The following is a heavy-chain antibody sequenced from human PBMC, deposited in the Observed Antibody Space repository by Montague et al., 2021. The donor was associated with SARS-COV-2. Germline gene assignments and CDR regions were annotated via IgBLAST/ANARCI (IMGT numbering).Heavy chain of an antibody. J-gene: IGHJ4*02. V-gene: IGHV4-38-2*01. CDR1: GYSISSGYY. Sequence: SETLSLTCSVSGYSISSGYYWGWIRQPPGKGLEWIGNIYHSGGTHYSPSLKSRVTVSVDTSKNQFSLRLSSVTVADTAVHYCARWYYGSGSYPHWGQGTLVTVSS. D-gene: IGHD3-10*01. CDR3: ARWYYGSGSYPH. CDR2: IYHSGGT.